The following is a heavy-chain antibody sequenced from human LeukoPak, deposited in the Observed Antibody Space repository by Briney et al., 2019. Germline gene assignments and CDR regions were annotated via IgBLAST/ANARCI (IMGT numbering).Heavy chain of an antibody. Sequence: ASETLSLTCTVSGGSISSYYWSWIRQPPGKGLEWIGYIYYSGSTNYNPSLKSRVTISVDTSKNQFSLKLSSVTAADTAVYYCERGGYDSSVYWGQGTLVTVSS. CDR2: IYYSGST. V-gene: IGHV4-59*01. CDR1: GGSISSYY. CDR3: ERGGYDSSVY. J-gene: IGHJ4*02. D-gene: IGHD3-22*01.